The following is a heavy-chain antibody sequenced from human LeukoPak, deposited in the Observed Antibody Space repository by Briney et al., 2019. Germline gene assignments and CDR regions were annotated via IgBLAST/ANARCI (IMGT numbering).Heavy chain of an antibody. D-gene: IGHD5-12*01. V-gene: IGHV3-53*01. CDR1: GFSVSSNY. CDR2: IYSGGAT. CDR3: AREKNDIVLTSYYFDY. J-gene: IGHJ4*02. Sequence: GGSLRLSCAASGFSVSSNYMTWVRQAPGKGLEWVSVIYSGGATYYADSVKGRFTISRDNSKNTLYLQMNSLRAEDTAVYYCAREKNDIVLTSYYFDYWGQGTLVTVSS.